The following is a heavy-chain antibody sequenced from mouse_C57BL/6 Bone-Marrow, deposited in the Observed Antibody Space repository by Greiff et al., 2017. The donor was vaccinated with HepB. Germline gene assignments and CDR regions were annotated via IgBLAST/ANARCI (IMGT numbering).Heavy chain of an antibody. J-gene: IGHJ1*03. CDR1: GFSLTSYG. CDR3: ATATVADWYFDV. D-gene: IGHD1-1*01. CDR2: IWSGGST. V-gene: IGHV2-4*01. Sequence: VKLMESGPGLVQPSQSLSITCTVSGFSLTSYGVHWVRQPPGKGLEWLGVIWSGGSTDYNAAFISRLSISKDNSKSQVFFKMNSLQADDTAIYYCATATVADWYFDVWGTGTTVTVSS.